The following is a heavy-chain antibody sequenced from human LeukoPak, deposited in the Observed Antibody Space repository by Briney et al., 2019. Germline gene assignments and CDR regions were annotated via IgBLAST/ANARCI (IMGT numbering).Heavy chain of an antibody. CDR2: IYYSGSI. J-gene: IGHJ4*02. CDR3: ARGNAAAGVGY. CDR1: GGSISSGGYY. Sequence: NPSETLSLTCTVSGGSISSGGYYWSWIRQHPGKGLEWIGYIYYSGSIYYNPSLKSRVTISVDTSKNQFSLKLSSVTAADTAVYYCARGNAAAGVGYWGQGTLVTVSS. D-gene: IGHD6-13*01. V-gene: IGHV4-31*03.